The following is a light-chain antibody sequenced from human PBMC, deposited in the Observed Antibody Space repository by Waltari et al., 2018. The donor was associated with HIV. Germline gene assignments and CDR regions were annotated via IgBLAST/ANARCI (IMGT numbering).Light chain of an antibody. CDR3: LQDYNYPLT. V-gene: IGKV1-6*01. J-gene: IGKJ4*01. Sequence: AIQMTQSPPSLAASVGDRVTLTCRASQGIRNDLGWYQQKPGKAPKLLIYATSNLQSGVPSRFSGSGSDTDFTLTISSLQPEDFATYYCLQDYNYPLTFGGGTMVEI. CDR2: ATS. CDR1: QGIRND.